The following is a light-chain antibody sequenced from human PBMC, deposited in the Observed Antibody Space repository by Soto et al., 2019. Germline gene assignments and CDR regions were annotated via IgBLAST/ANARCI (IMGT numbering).Light chain of an antibody. V-gene: IGKV3-15*01. CDR2: GAS. CDR1: QSVSSN. Sequence: EIVMTQSPATQSVSPGERATLSCRASQSVSSNLAWYQQKPGQAPRLLIYGASTRATGIPGRFSGSGSGTEFTLTISSLQSEDFAIYYCQQYNYWPPKYTFGQGTKLEIK. CDR3: QQYNYWPPKYT. J-gene: IGKJ2*01.